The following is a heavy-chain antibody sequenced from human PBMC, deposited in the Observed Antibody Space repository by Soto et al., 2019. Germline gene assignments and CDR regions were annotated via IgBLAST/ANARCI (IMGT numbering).Heavy chain of an antibody. CDR3: ARETYYYDSSGYIPLFDY. CDR1: GGSINSFY. D-gene: IGHD3-22*01. J-gene: IGHJ4*02. CDR2: IFYSGST. V-gene: IGHV4-59*01. Sequence: SETLSLTCTVSGGSINSFYWSWIRQPPGKGLEWIGYIFYSGSTNYNPSLKSRVTISVDTSKNQFSLKLNSVTAADTAVYYCARETYYYDSSGYIPLFDYWGQGTLVTVSS.